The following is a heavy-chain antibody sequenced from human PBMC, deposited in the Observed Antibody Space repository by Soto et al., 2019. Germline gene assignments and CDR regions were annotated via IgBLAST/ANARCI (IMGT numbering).Heavy chain of an antibody. V-gene: IGHV3-23*01. CDR3: AKVVIVGATTPFDY. D-gene: IGHD1-26*01. CDR2: ISGSGGST. Sequence: GGSLRLSCAASGFTFSSYGMNWVRQAPGKGLEWVSAISGSGGSTYYADSVKGRFTISRDNSKNKLYLQMNSLRAEDTAVYYCAKVVIVGATTPFDYWGQGTLVTVSS. CDR1: GFTFSSYG. J-gene: IGHJ4*02.